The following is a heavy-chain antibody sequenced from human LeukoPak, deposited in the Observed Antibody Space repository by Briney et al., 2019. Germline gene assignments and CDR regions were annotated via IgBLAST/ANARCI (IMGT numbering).Heavy chain of an antibody. D-gene: IGHD2-8*01. CDR1: GFTFSSYE. CDR2: ISSSSMTV. Sequence: GGSLRLSCAASGFTFSSYEMNWVRQAPGEGLEWLSYISSSSMTVYYADSVKGRFTISRDNGKNSLFLQMNSLRAEDTGVYYCARDLQEDAIPPLGYWGQGTLVTVSS. V-gene: IGHV3-48*03. CDR3: ARDLQEDAIPPLGY. J-gene: IGHJ4*02.